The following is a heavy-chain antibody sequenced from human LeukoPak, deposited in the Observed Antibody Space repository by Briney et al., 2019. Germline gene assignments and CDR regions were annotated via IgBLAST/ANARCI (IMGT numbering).Heavy chain of an antibody. V-gene: IGHV1-2*02. CDR1: GYTFTGYY. Sequence: GASVKVSCKASGYTFTGYYMHWVRQAPGQGLEWMGWINPNSGGTNYAQKFQGRVTMTRDTSISTAYMELSRLRSDDTAVYYCARDLNPHALGWFDPWAREPWSPSPQ. J-gene: IGHJ5*02. CDR3: ARDLNPHALGWFDP. D-gene: IGHD1-14*01. CDR2: INPNSGGT.